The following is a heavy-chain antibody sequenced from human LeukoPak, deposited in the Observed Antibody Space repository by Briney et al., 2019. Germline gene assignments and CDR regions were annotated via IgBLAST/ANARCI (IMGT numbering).Heavy chain of an antibody. D-gene: IGHD5-12*01. Sequence: GASVKVSCKASGYTFTGYYMHWVRQAPGQGLEWMGWINPNSGGTNYAQKFQGWVTMTRDTSISTAYMELSRLRSDDTAVYYCARGGYSGYDFTPIDYWGQGTLVTVSS. CDR2: INPNSGGT. CDR1: GYTFTGYY. J-gene: IGHJ4*02. V-gene: IGHV1-2*04. CDR3: ARGGYSGYDFTPIDY.